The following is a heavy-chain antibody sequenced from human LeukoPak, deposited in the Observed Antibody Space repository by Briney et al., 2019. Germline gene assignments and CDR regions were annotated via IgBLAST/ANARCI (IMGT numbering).Heavy chain of an antibody. J-gene: IGHJ4*02. CDR2: IRYDGSNK. CDR1: GFTFSSYG. Sequence: GGSLRLSCAASGFTFSSYGMHWVRQAPGKGLEWVAFIRYDGSNKYYADSVKGRFTISRDNSKSTLYLQMNSLRAEDTAVYYCAKDPDYYGSGSYPLYWGQGTLVTVSS. CDR3: AKDPDYYGSGSYPLY. V-gene: IGHV3-30*02. D-gene: IGHD3-10*01.